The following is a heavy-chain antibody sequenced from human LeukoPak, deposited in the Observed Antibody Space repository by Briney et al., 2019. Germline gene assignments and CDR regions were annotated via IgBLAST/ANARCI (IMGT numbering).Heavy chain of an antibody. CDR3: AKDSGRIVGAPSDY. V-gene: IGHV3-9*01. CDR2: ISWNRGSI. CDR1: GFTFDDYA. D-gene: IGHD1-26*01. J-gene: IGHJ4*02. Sequence: GGSLRLSCAASGFTFDDYAMQWVRPAPRKGVEWVSGISWNRGSIGYADSVKGRFTISRDNANSSLYLQMNSLRAEDTALYYCAKDSGRIVGAPSDYWGQGTLVTVSS.